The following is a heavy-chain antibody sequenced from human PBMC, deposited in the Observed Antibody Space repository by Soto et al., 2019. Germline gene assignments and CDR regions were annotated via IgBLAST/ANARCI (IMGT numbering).Heavy chain of an antibody. D-gene: IGHD2-2*01. CDR2: ISYSGST. CDR3: ARVPGP. V-gene: IGHV4-39*01. CDR1: GGSISSSTYY. Sequence: SETLSLTCVVSGGSISSSTYYCDWIRQPPGKGLEWIGSISYSGSTYYNPSLKSRVTISADTSKNQFSLKLTSVTAADTAVYYCARVPGPWGQGTLVTVSS. J-gene: IGHJ5*02.